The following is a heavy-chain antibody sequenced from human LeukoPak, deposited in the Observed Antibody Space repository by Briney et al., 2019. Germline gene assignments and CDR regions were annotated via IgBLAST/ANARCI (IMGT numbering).Heavy chain of an antibody. CDR2: ISAYNGNT. Sequence: ASVKVSCKASGYTFTSYGISWVRQAPGQGLEWMGWISAYNGNTNYAQKLQGRVTMTTDTSTSTAYMELSSLRSEDTAVYYCARGGPGAAAFVIAFDIWGQGTMVTVSS. D-gene: IGHD6-13*01. J-gene: IGHJ3*02. CDR3: ARGGPGAAAFVIAFDI. V-gene: IGHV1-18*01. CDR1: GYTFTSYG.